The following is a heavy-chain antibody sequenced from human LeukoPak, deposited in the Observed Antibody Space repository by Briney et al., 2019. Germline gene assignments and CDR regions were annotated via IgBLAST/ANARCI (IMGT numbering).Heavy chain of an antibody. D-gene: IGHD4-17*01. V-gene: IGHV4-34*01. Sequence: TTSETLSLTCAVYGVSFSGYYWSWIRQPPGKGLEWIGEINHSGSTNYNPSLKSRVTISVDTSKNQFSLKLSSVTAADTAVYYCARGPSTVTTNLYYFDYWGQGTLVTVSS. J-gene: IGHJ4*02. CDR1: GVSFSGYY. CDR3: ARGPSTVTTNLYYFDY. CDR2: INHSGST.